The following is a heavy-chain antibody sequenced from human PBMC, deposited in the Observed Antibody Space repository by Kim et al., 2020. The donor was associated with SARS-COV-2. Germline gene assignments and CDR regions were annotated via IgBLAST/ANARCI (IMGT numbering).Heavy chain of an antibody. Sequence: ADVGKGRFTLARDNAKNTLFLQMNRLRAEDTAVYYCARDQTESGPTTFDYWGQGTLVTVS. V-gene: IGHV3-74*01. CDR3: ARDQTESGPTTFDY. D-gene: IGHD1-26*01. J-gene: IGHJ4*02.